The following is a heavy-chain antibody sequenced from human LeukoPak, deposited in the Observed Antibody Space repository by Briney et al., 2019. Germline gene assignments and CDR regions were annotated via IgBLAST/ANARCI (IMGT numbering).Heavy chain of an antibody. V-gene: IGHV1-2*02. CDR3: ARGAFDYGDYGKVWYFDY. CDR2: INPNSGGT. Sequence: ASVKVSCKASGYTFTGYYMHWVRQAPGQGLEWMGWINPNSGGTNYAQKFQGRVTMTRDTSISTAYMELSRLRSDDTAVYYCARGAFDYGDYGKVWYFDYWGQGTLVTVSS. D-gene: IGHD4-17*01. CDR1: GYTFTGYY. J-gene: IGHJ4*02.